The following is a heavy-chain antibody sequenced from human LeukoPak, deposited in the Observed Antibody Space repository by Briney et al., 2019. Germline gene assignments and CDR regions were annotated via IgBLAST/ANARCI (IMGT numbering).Heavy chain of an antibody. V-gene: IGHV1-69*04. D-gene: IGHD3-10*01. Sequence: SVKVSCKASGGTFSSYAISWVRQAPGQGLEWMGRIIPILGIANYAQKFQGRVTMTRDTSTSTVYMELSSLRSEDTAVYYCARDSARGYFDYWGQGTLVTVSS. CDR2: IIPILGIA. J-gene: IGHJ4*02. CDR1: GGTFSSYA. CDR3: ARDSARGYFDY.